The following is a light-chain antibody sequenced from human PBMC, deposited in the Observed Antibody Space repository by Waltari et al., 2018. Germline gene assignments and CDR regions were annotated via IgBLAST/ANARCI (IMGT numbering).Light chain of an antibody. Sequence: DIQMTRSPSSLSASVGDRVTITCRASQSIASFLNWYQQKPGKAPKLLIYAASSLQSGVPSRFSASGSGTDFTLTISSLQPEDFATYYCQQSYKTPPLTFGGGTKVEMK. CDR2: AAS. CDR3: QQSYKTPPLT. V-gene: IGKV1-39*01. CDR1: QSIASF. J-gene: IGKJ4*01.